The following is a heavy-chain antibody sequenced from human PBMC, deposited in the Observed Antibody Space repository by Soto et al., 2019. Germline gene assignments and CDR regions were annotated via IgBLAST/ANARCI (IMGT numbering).Heavy chain of an antibody. CDR3: ARRHYCRGDCTINPDYYYGMDV. Sequence: SETLSLTCTVSGGSISSYYWSWIRQPPGKGLEWIRYIYYSGSTNYNPSLKSRVTISVDTSKNQFSLKLSSVTAADTAVYYCARRHYCRGDCTINPDYYYGMDVWGQGTTVTVSS. CDR1: GGSISSYY. CDR2: IYYSGST. J-gene: IGHJ6*02. V-gene: IGHV4-59*01. D-gene: IGHD2-21*02.